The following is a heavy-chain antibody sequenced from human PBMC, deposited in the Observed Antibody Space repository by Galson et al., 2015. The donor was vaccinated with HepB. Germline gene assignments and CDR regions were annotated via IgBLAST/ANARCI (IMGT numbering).Heavy chain of an antibody. V-gene: IGHV1-69*05. CDR3: ARDRYCDFWSGYWYYYYYGMDV. J-gene: IGHJ6*02. Sequence: SCKASVDTFSIYPNSWVRQAPGPGLEWMGGMIPIFGTANYAQKFQSRVTMTTDTSTSKAYMELRSLRSDDTAVYYCARDRYCDFWSGYWYYYYYGMDVWGQGTTVTVSS. D-gene: IGHD3-3*01. CDR1: VDTFSIYP. CDR2: MIPIFGTA.